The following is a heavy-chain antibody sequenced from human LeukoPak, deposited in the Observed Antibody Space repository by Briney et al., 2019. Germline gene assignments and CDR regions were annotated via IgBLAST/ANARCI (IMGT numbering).Heavy chain of an antibody. J-gene: IGHJ4*02. CDR2: ISSSSSTI. D-gene: IGHD2-2*01. CDR3: ARDSTVVVPAAISFDY. Sequence: GGSLRLSCAAFGFTFSGYSMNWVRQAPGKGLEWVSYISSSSSTIYYADSVKGRFTISRDNAKNSLYLQMNSLRAEDTAVYYCARDSTVVVPAAISFDYWGQGTLVTVSS. V-gene: IGHV3-48*01. CDR1: GFTFSGYS.